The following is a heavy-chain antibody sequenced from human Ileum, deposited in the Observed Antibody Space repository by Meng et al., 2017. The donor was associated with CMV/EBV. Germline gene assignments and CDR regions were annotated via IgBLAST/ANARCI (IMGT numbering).Heavy chain of an antibody. Sequence: ASVKVSCKASEYTFTDNFMHWVRQAPGQGLEWMGWISPTSGGTFYAQNFQGRVTMTRDTSINTAYMELRRLTSDDTAVYYCARHGDYLDVWGQGTTVTVSS. CDR1: EYTFTDNF. CDR2: ISPTSGGT. J-gene: IGHJ6*02. CDR3: ARHGDYLDV. D-gene: IGHD4-17*01. V-gene: IGHV1-2*02.